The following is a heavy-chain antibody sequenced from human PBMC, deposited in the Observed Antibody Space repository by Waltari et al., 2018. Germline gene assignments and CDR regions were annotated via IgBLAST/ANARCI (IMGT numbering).Heavy chain of an antibody. Sequence: QVQLVQSGAEVKKPGASVKVSCKAFGYTFSGYYMYWVRQATGQGLEWMGRINPKTSDKDYSQKFQCGFTMTADKSIKTVYVELRILRSDDTAVYFCASPSFSSPTSAGYWGQGTLVTVSS. CDR1: GYTFSGYY. V-gene: IGHV1-2*06. D-gene: IGHD2-2*01. CDR2: INPKTSDK. J-gene: IGHJ4*02. CDR3: ASPSFSSPTSAGY.